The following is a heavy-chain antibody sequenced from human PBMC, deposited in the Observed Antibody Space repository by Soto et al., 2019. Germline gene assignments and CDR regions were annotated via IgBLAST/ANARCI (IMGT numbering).Heavy chain of an antibody. CDR3: AREAVPAAMPIYYYYYGMDV. V-gene: IGHV3-7*03. D-gene: IGHD2-2*01. Sequence: GGSLRLSCAASGFTFSSYWMSWVRQAPGKGLEWVANIKQDGSEKYYVDSVKGRFTISRDNAKNSLYLQMNSLRAEDTAVYYCAREAVPAAMPIYYYYYGMDVWGQGTTVTVSS. J-gene: IGHJ6*02. CDR1: GFTFSSYW. CDR2: IKQDGSEK.